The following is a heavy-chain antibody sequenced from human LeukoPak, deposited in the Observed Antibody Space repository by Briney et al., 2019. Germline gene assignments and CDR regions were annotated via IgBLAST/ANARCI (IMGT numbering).Heavy chain of an antibody. Sequence: PSETLSLTCAVYGGSFSGYYWSWIRQPPGKGLEWIGEINHSGSTNYNPSLKSRVTISVDTSKNQFSLKLSSVTAADTAVYYCARDSSDAIDYWGQGTLVTVSS. D-gene: IGHD6-19*01. CDR2: INHSGST. J-gene: IGHJ4*02. V-gene: IGHV4-34*01. CDR3: ARDSSDAIDY. CDR1: GGSFSGYY.